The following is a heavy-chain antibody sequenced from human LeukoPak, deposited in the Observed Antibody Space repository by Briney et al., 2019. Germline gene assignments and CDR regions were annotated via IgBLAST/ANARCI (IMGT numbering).Heavy chain of an antibody. CDR2: ISSSSSTI. D-gene: IGHD2-21*02. CDR3: AKTLWGLTLLSSDH. CDR1: GFTFSSYS. V-gene: IGHV3-48*01. J-gene: IGHJ4*02. Sequence: GGSLRLSCAASGFTFSSYSMNWVRQAPGKGLEWVSYISSSSSTIYYADSVRGRFTIYRDNSKNTLYLHMNSLRAEDTAVYYCAKTLWGLTLLSSDHWGQGALVTVSS.